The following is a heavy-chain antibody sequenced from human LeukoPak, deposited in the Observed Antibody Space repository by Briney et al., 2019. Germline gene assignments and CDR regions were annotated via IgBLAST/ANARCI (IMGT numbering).Heavy chain of an antibody. CDR3: GTGPRNDGEDD. D-gene: IGHD1-1*01. Sequence: GGSLELSCAASGFTFSSYWMHWVRQAPGKGLVWVPRINTDGSSTNYADSVKRRFTISRDNAKNTLYLQMNSLRAEDSAVYYCGTGPRNDGEDDWGQGTLVTVSS. CDR1: GFTFSSYW. CDR2: INTDGSST. J-gene: IGHJ4*02. V-gene: IGHV3-74*01.